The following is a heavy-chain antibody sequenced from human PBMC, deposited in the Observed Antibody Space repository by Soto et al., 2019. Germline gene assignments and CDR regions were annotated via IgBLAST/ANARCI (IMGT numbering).Heavy chain of an antibody. CDR1: GYTFTNYA. CDR2: ISAYNGHT. J-gene: IGHJ4*02. CDR3: AREGGGTSPVGY. D-gene: IGHD2-2*01. V-gene: IGHV1-18*01. Sequence: QVQLVQSGAEVKKPGASVKVSCKASGYTFTNYAISWVRQAPGQGLEWMGWISAYNGHTKYSQFLQGRDTMTTDTSASTACMEWRSLSSGDTAVYDCAREGGGTSPVGYWGQGTLVTVSS.